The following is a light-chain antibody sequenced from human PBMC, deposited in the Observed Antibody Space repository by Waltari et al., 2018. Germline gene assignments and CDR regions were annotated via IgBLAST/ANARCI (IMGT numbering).Light chain of an antibody. V-gene: IGLV6-57*02. CDR3: QSYDGDRSWV. J-gene: IGLJ3*02. CDR1: GGSFATNY. CDR2: ADN. Sequence: FILTHSHSVSESPGRTVTISCSGSGGSFATNYVQWYQQRPGSAPTTVIYADNQRPPGVPDRFSGSVDSSSNSASLTISGLQTEDEADYYCQSYDGDRSWVFGGGTKLTVL.